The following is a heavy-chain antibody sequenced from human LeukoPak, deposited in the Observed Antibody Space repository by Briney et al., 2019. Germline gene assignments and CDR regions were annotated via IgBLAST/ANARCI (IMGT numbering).Heavy chain of an antibody. CDR2: INSDGSST. V-gene: IGHV3-74*01. J-gene: IGHJ4*02. Sequence: QPGGSLRLSCAASGFTFSSYWMHWVRQAPGKGLVWVSRINSDGSSTSYADSVKGRFTISRDNAKNTLCLQMNSLRAEDTAVYYCAKRRLELPSTNFDYWGQGTLVTVSS. CDR1: GFTFSSYW. CDR3: AKRRLELPSTNFDY. D-gene: IGHD1-7*01.